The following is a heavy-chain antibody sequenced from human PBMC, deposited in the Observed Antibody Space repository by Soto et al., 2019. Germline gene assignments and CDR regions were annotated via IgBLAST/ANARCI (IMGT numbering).Heavy chain of an antibody. CDR2: VSGGGTTT. CDR1: GFTFGTYA. J-gene: IGHJ4*02. CDR3: AKVKTWTYFDY. Sequence: EVQLVESGGDLVQPGGSLRHSCAASGFTFGTYAMSWVRQAPGKGLEWVSSVSGGGTTTYYADSVKGRFTISRDNSKNTLYLQMNSTRAEDSAVYYCAKVKTWTYFDYWGQVTLVTVSS. V-gene: IGHV3-23*04.